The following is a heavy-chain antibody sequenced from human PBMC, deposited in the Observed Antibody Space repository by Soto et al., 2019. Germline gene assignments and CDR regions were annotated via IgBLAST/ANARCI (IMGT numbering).Heavy chain of an antibody. CDR1: GGSISSSNYY. D-gene: IGHD2-2*01. Sequence: QLQLQESGPGLVKPSETLSLTCTVSGGSISSSNYYWGWIRQPPGKGLEWIGSIDHSGSTHYNPSLKSRVVISVDTSQNQFSLKLSSVTAADTAVYYCARRSVPAAPFDPWGQGTLVIVSS. V-gene: IGHV4-39*01. CDR2: IDHSGST. CDR3: ARRSVPAAPFDP. J-gene: IGHJ5*02.